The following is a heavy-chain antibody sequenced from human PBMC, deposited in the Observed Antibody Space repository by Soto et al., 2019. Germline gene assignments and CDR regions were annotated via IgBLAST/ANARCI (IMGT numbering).Heavy chain of an antibody. J-gene: IGHJ4*02. V-gene: IGHV3-33*01. CDR2: IWYDGTQK. D-gene: IGHD4-17*01. CDR3: ARAGGTTVTGLWHFDS. CDR1: GFTFNTYS. Sequence: QVQSEESGGGVVQPGRSLRLSCEASGFTFNTYSMHGVGQPPGKGLEWLAAIWYDGTQKYYADSVKGRFIISRDNSKKTLYLEMNSLRAEDTAVYYCARAGGTTVTGLWHFDSWGQGTLVTVSS.